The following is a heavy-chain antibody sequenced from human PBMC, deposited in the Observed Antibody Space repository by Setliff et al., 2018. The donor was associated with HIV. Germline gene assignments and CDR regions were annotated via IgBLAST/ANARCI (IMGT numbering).Heavy chain of an antibody. CDR1: GYTFTNYY. D-gene: IGHD3-22*01. J-gene: IGHJ3*02. CDR2: INPSGGRT. Sequence: GASVKVSCKASGYTFTNYYIHWVRQAPGQGLEWMGLINPSGGRTSYAQKFQGRLTMTRDTSRSTVYMELSSLRSEDAAVYYCARCYYDSSGPTDAFDIWGQGTGVTVSS. V-gene: IGHV1-46*01. CDR3: ARCYYDSSGPTDAFDI.